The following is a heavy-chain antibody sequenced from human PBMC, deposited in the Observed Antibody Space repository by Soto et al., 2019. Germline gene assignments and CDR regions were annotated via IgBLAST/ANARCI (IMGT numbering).Heavy chain of an antibody. CDR2: IWFDGSTT. Sequence: QVQLVESGGGVVQVGRSLRLSCAASGFTFSDYGMHWVRQPPGKGLEWVAAIWFDGSTTYYRESVKGRFSISRDNSKNTLNLQMNSLRVDDTPVYYCAKDVDFSTGNPSRTFDSWGQGTLVAVSS. J-gene: IGHJ4*02. V-gene: IGHV3-33*06. D-gene: IGHD3-3*01. CDR1: GFTFSDYG. CDR3: AKDVDFSTGNPSRTFDS.